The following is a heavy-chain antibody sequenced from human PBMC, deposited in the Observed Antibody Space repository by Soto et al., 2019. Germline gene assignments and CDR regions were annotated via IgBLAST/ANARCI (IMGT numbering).Heavy chain of an antibody. V-gene: IGHV3-9*01. J-gene: IGHJ3*02. D-gene: IGHD1-1*01. Sequence: EVPLVESGGGLVQPGRSLRLSCAASGFTFDDYAMHWVRQAPGKGLEWVSGISWNSGSIGYAESVKGRFTISRDNAKNSLYLQMNSLRAEDTALYYCAKDRNNHYNIGGAFDIWGQGTMVTVSS. CDR2: ISWNSGSI. CDR3: AKDRNNHYNIGGAFDI. CDR1: GFTFDDYA.